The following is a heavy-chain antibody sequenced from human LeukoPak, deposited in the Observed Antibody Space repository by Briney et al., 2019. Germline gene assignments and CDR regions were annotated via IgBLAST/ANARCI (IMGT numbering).Heavy chain of an antibody. CDR3: ARDPSYYGSGSYYNY. Sequence: GGSLRLSCAASGFTFSSYAMHWVRQAPGKGLEWVAVISYDGSNKYYADSVKGPFTISRDNSKNTLYLQMNSLRAEDTAVYYCARDPSYYGSGSYYNYWGQGTLVTVSS. J-gene: IGHJ4*02. V-gene: IGHV3-30*04. CDR1: GFTFSSYA. D-gene: IGHD3-10*01. CDR2: ISYDGSNK.